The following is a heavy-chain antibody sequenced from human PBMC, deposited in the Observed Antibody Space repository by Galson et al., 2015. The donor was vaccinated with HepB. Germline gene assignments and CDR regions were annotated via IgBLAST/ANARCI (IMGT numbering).Heavy chain of an antibody. J-gene: IGHJ4*02. D-gene: IGHD6-13*01. CDR1: GFTFGDYA. V-gene: IGHV3-49*04. CDR3: TRHLPDRTAAAAFFDS. Sequence: SLRLSCAASGFTFGDYAMSWVRQAPGKGLEWVGFIRSTVYGGTTEYAASVKGRFTISRDDSKSVAYLRMNSLKTEDTAVYYCTRHLPDRTAAAAFFDSWGQGTLVTVSS. CDR2: IRSTVYGGTT.